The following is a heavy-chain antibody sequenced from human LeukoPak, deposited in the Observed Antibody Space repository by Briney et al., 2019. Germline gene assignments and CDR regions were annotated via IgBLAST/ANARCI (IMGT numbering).Heavy chain of an antibody. V-gene: IGHV1-69*04. J-gene: IGHJ5*02. D-gene: IGHD2-15*01. CDR3: APDPIVVVVAATDWFDP. CDR1: GGTFSSYA. Sequence: SVKVSCKASGGTFSSYAISWVRQAPGQGLEWMGRIIPILGIANYAQKFQGRVTITADKSTSTAYMELSSLRSEDTAVYYCAPDPIVVVVAATDWFDPWGQETLVTVSS. CDR2: IIPILGIA.